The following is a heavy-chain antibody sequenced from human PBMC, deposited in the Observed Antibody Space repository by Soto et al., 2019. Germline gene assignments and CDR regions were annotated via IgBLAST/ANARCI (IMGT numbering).Heavy chain of an antibody. CDR1: GGSFSGYY. V-gene: IGHV4-34*01. D-gene: IGHD3-9*01. CDR2: INHSGST. CDR3: ARHYDILTGYRGGWFDP. J-gene: IGHJ5*02. Sequence: TSETLSLTCAVYGGSFSGYYWSWIRQPPGKGLEWIGEINHSGSTNYNPSLKSRDTISVDTSKTQFSLKLSSVPAADTVVYYCARHYDILTGYRGGWFDPGGQGTLVPVSS.